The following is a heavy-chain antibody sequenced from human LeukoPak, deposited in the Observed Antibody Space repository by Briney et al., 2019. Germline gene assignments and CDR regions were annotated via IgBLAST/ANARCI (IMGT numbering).Heavy chain of an antibody. CDR2: IHTSGDT. CDR3: IVFGDSNH. D-gene: IGHD4-17*01. CDR1: RFTFSSYS. J-gene: IGHJ5*02. V-gene: IGHV3-53*01. Sequence: GGSLRLSCAASRFTFSSYSMSWVRQAPGKGLEWVSAIHTSGDTCYADSVKGRFTISRDTSKNTLYLQINSLRVEDTAVYYCIVFGDSNHWGQGTLVTVSS.